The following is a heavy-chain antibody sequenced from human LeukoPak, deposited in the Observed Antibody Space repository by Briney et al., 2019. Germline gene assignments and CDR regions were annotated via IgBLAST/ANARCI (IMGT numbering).Heavy chain of an antibody. D-gene: IGHD4-17*01. CDR2: ISGSGGST. CDR1: GFTFSSYA. V-gene: IGHV3-23*01. Sequence: GGSLRLSCAASGFTFSSYAMSWVRQAPGKGLEWVSAISGSGGSTYYADSVKGRFTISRDNSKNTLYLQMNSLRAEDTAVYYCAKDLLFGDYFSLRSRASLEGWFDPWGQGTLVTVSS. CDR3: AKDLLFGDYFSLRSRASLEGWFDP. J-gene: IGHJ5*02.